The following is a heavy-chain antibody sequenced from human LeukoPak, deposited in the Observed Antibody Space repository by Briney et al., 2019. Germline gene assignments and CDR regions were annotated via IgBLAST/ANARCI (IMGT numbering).Heavy chain of an antibody. CDR1: GGFNTHYY. J-gene: IGHJ6*02. CDR3: AREGTYYDILTGYLDYYYYGMDV. CDR2: FYHSGST. V-gene: IGHV4-59*01. D-gene: IGHD3-9*01. Sequence: SETLSLTCSVSGGFNTHYYWSWIRQPPGKGLEWIGYFYHSGSTNYNPSLKSRVTISVDTSKNHFSLKLSSVTAADTAVYYCAREGTYYDILTGYLDYYYYGMDVWGQGTTVTVSS.